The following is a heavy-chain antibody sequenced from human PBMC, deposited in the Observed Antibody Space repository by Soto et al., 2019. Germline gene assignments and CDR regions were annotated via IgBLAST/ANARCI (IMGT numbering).Heavy chain of an antibody. D-gene: IGHD2-15*01. Sequence: GGSLRLSCAASGFTFSSYDMHWVRQATGKGLEWVSAIGTAGDTYYPGSVKGRFTISRENAKNSLYLQMNSLRAGDTAVYYCARVDYYYYYMDVCGKGTTVTVSS. J-gene: IGHJ6*03. CDR1: GFTFSSYD. CDR3: ARVDYYYYYMDV. V-gene: IGHV3-13*01. CDR2: IGTAGDT.